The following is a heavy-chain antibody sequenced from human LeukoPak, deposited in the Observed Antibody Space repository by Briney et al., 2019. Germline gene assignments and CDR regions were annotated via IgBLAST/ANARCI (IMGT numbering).Heavy chain of an antibody. Sequence: GGSLRLSCAASGFTFSNYGTNWVRQAPGKGLEWVSYISGSSSTIYYADSVKGRFTISRDNAKNSLYLQMNSLGDEDTAVFYCARGYTEDGYNFGASFYFDYWGQGTLVTVSS. D-gene: IGHD5-24*01. CDR3: ARGYTEDGYNFGASFYFDY. CDR2: ISGSSSTI. V-gene: IGHV3-48*02. CDR1: GFTFSNYG. J-gene: IGHJ4*02.